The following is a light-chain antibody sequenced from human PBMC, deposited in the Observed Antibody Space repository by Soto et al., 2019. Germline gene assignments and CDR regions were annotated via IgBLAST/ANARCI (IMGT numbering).Light chain of an antibody. CDR1: QSFSNN. CDR3: QQYFKWPPVT. Sequence: EIVMTQSPATLSVSPGERVSLSCRASQSFSNNLALYQHKPGQAPRLLIHGASSRATGVSARFSGSGSGTEFSLTISRARSEDIAVYFCQQYFKWPPVTFGGGTKVEIK. V-gene: IGKV3-15*01. CDR2: GAS. J-gene: IGKJ4*01.